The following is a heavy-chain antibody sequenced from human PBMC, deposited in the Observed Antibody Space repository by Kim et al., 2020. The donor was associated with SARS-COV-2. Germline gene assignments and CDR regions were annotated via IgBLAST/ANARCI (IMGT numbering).Heavy chain of an antibody. CDR2: IYTSGST. J-gene: IGHJ6*02. D-gene: IGHD3-3*01. Sequence: SETLSLTCTVSGGSISSGSYYWSWIRQPAGKGLEWIGRIYTSGSTNYNPSLKSRVTISVDTSKNQFSLKLSSVTAADTAVYYCASSYYDFWSGYYRGDYYYGMDVWGQGTTVTVSS. CDR3: ASSYYDFWSGYYRGDYYYGMDV. V-gene: IGHV4-61*02. CDR1: GGSISSGSYY.